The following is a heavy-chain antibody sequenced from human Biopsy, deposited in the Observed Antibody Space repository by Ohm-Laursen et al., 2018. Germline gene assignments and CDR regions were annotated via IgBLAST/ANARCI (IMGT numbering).Heavy chain of an antibody. CDR1: GDSVSNNF. CDR2: KFYRGTT. Sequence: PSETLSLTCTVSGDSVSNNFWTWIRQPPGKTLEWIAYKFYRGTTTYNPSLKGRVIVSVDPPKSQISLKLPSVTASDTAIYYCARLTRRGNIIFFDYWGQGTLVAVSS. J-gene: IGHJ4*02. CDR3: ARLTRRGNIIFFDY. V-gene: IGHV4-59*08. D-gene: IGHD1-26*01.